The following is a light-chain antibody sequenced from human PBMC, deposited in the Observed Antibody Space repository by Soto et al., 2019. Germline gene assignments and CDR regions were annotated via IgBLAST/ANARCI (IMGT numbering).Light chain of an antibody. CDR1: SSDVGACNY. CDR2: DVS. J-gene: IGLJ1*01. CDR3: SSYTSSSTFYV. Sequence: QSVLTQPRSVSGSPGRSVTISCTGTSSDVGACNYVSWYQQHPGKAPKLMTYDVSKRPSGVPDRFSGSKSGNTASLTISGLQAEDEADYYCSSYTSSSTFYVFGTGTKVTVL. V-gene: IGLV2-11*01.